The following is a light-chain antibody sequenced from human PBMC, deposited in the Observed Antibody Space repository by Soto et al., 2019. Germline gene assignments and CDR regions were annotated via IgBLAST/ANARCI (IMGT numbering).Light chain of an antibody. CDR1: QSVNSSY. V-gene: IGKV3-20*01. CDR3: QQYGNSRWT. CDR2: GTS. Sequence: EIVLTQSPDTLSLSPGERATLSCRASQSVNSSYLAWYQQTTGQAPRLLIYGTSNRATGIPDRFSGSESGTDFTFTISRLEPEDFAVYYCQQYGNSRWTFGQGTKVDIK. J-gene: IGKJ1*01.